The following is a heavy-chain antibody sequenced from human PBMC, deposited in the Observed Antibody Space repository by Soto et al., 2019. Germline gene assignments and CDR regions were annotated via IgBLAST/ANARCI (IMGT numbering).Heavy chain of an antibody. Sequence: GASVKVSCKASGYTFTGYYMHWVRQAPGQGLEWMGIINTSDGSTSYAQKFQGRVTMTRDTSTSTVYMELSSLRSEDTAVYYCARARDIVLVPAAIDPHFWSGSIPPTDDMDVWGQGTTVTVSS. D-gene: IGHD2-2*01. V-gene: IGHV1-46*01. CDR1: GYTFTGYY. CDR3: ARARDIVLVPAAIDPHFWSGSIPPTDDMDV. CDR2: INTSDGST. J-gene: IGHJ6*02.